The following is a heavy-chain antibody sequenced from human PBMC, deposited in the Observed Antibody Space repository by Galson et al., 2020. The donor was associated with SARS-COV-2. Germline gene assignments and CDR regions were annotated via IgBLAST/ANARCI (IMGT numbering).Heavy chain of an antibody. CDR1: GYTFTSYA. Sequence: ASVKVSCKASGYTFTSYAMNWVRQAPGQGLEWMGWINTNTGNPTYAQGFTGRFVFSLDTSVSTAYLQISSLKAEDTAVYYCARAEEGIVVVPAAIGREYYYYMDVWGKGTTGTVAS. CDR2: INTNTGNP. CDR3: ARAEEGIVVVPAAIGREYYYYMDV. J-gene: IGHJ6*03. D-gene: IGHD2-2*01. V-gene: IGHV7-4-1*02.